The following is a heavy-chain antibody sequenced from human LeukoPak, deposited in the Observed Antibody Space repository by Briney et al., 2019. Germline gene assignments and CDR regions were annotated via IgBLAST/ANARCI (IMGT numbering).Heavy chain of an antibody. CDR3: ARDPYCSGGSCYPFDY. D-gene: IGHD2-15*01. CDR1: GYSVSSGYY. V-gene: IGHV4-38-2*02. J-gene: IGHJ4*02. Sequence: SETLSLTCAVSGYSVSSGYYWGWIRQPPGKGLEWIGSIYHSGKTYYNPSLKSRVTISVDTSKNHFSLKLSSVPAADTAVYYCARDPYCSGGSCYPFDYWGQGTLVTVSS. CDR2: IYHSGKT.